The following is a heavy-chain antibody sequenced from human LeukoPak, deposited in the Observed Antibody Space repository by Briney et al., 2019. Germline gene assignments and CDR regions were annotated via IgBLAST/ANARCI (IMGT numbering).Heavy chain of an antibody. J-gene: IGHJ6*03. CDR2: ISSSSSTI. CDR3: AREWLPGLTYYYYMDV. D-gene: IGHD5-24*01. CDR1: GFTFSSYE. V-gene: IGHV3-48*03. Sequence: PGGSLRLSCAASGFTFSSYEMNWVRQAPGKGLEWVSYISSSSSTIYYADSVKGRFTISRDNAKNSLYLQMNSLRAEDTAVYYCAREWLPGLTYYYYMDVWGKGTTVTVSS.